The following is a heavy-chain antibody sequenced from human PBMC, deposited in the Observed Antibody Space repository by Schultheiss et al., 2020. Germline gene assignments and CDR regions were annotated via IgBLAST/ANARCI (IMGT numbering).Heavy chain of an antibody. CDR2: IDPSDSDT. D-gene: IGHD3-16*01. J-gene: IGHJ4*02. CDR1: GYSFTSYW. V-gene: IGHV5-51*01. Sequence: GGSLRLSCKGSGYSFTSYWIGWVRQMPGKGLEWMGRIDPSDSDTRYSPSFQGQVTISADKSISTAYLQWSSLKASDTAMYYCARLLWGGSDNEFDYWGQGTLVTVSS. CDR3: ARLLWGGSDNEFDY.